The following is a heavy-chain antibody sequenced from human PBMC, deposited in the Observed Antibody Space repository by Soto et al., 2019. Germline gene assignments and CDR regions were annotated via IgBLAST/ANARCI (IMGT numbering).Heavy chain of an antibody. Sequence: SETLSLTCAVSGGTISSWYWSWIRQPPGKGLEWIGYIYYSGSTNCNPSLKSRVTISVDTSKNQFSLKLSSVTAADTAVYYCARRYGSAIDYWGQGTLVTVSS. V-gene: IGHV4-59*08. J-gene: IGHJ4*02. CDR3: ARRYGSAIDY. CDR1: GGTISSWY. CDR2: IYYSGST. D-gene: IGHD1-26*01.